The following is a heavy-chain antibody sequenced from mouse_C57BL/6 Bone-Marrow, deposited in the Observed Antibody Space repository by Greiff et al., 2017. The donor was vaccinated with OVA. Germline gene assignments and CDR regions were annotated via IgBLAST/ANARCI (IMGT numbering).Heavy chain of an antibody. V-gene: IGHV5-16*01. CDR2: INYDGSST. J-gene: IGHJ4*01. CDR3: AREGNYPYYYAMDY. Sequence: EVHLVESEGGLVQPGSSMKLSCTASGFTFSDYYMAWVRQVPEKGLEWVANINYDGSSTYYLDSLKSRFIISRDNAKNILYLQMSSLKSEDTATYYCAREGNYPYYYAMDYWGQGTSVTVSS. D-gene: IGHD2-1*01. CDR1: GFTFSDYY.